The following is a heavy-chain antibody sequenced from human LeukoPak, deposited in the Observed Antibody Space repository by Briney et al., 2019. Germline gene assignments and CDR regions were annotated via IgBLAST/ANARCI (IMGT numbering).Heavy chain of an antibody. CDR2: ISGSGGST. CDR3: ANTFKRGYSGYDIRFFTFWEVRFDY. J-gene: IGHJ4*02. CDR1: GFTFSSHA. V-gene: IGHV3-23*01. Sequence: GGSLRLSCAASGFTFSSHAMSWVRQTPGKGLEWVSGISGSGGSTYYADSVKGRFTISRDNSKNTLYLQMNSLRAEDTAVYYCANTFKRGYSGYDIRFFTFWEVRFDYWGQGTLVTVSS. D-gene: IGHD5-12*01.